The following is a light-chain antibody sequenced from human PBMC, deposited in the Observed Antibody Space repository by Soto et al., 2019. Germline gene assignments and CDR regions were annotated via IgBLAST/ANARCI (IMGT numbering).Light chain of an antibody. CDR3: QQYYRSSIT. J-gene: IGKJ5*01. CDR2: AAS. CDR1: QGLGTN. V-gene: IGKV3-15*01. Sequence: VTTLSAGTLSVYPGERASLSCRASQGLGTNLAWYQQKPGQAPRLLIYAASTRATGVPGRFSGSGSGTEFTLTISSLQPDDFATYYCQQYYRSSITFAQGTRLEIK.